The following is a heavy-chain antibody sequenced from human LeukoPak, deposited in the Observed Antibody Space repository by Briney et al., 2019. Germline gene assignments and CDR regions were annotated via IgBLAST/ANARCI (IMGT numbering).Heavy chain of an antibody. CDR2: ISGSGGST. CDR3: ATRRVGATRIDY. J-gene: IGHJ4*02. Sequence: PGGSLRLSCAASGFTFSSYAMSWARQAPGKGLEWVSAISGSGGSTYYADSVKGRFTISRDNSKNTLYLQMNSLRAEDTAVYYCATRRVGATRIDYWGQGTLVTVSS. CDR1: GFTFSSYA. V-gene: IGHV3-23*01. D-gene: IGHD1-26*01.